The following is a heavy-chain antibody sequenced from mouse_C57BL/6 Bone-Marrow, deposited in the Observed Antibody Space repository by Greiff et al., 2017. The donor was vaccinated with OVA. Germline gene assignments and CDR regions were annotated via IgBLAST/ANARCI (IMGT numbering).Heavy chain of an antibody. D-gene: IGHD1-1*01. CDR2: IYPGSGST. CDR1: GYTFTSYW. Sequence: QVQLQQPGAELVKPGASVKMSCKASGYTFTSYWITWVKQRPGQGLEWIGDIYPGSGSTHYTAQFKSKATLTVDTSSSTAYMQLSRLTSEDSAVYYCARGYCGSSWYFDVWGTGNAVTVSS. J-gene: IGHJ1*03. V-gene: IGHV1-55*01. CDR3: ARGYCGSSWYFDV.